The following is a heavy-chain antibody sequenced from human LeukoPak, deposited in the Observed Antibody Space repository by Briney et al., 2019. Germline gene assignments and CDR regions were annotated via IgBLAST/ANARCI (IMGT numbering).Heavy chain of an antibody. J-gene: IGHJ6*03. V-gene: IGHV1-69*13. CDR3: ARGLRGYYDSSGPLYYYYYYMDV. Sequence: GASVKVSCKASGGTFSSYAISWVRQAPGQGLEWMGGIIPILGTANYAQKFQGRVTITADESTSTAYMELSSLRSEDTAVYYCARGLRGYYDSSGPLYYYYYYMDVWGKGTTVTVSS. CDR2: IIPILGTA. CDR1: GGTFSSYA. D-gene: IGHD3-22*01.